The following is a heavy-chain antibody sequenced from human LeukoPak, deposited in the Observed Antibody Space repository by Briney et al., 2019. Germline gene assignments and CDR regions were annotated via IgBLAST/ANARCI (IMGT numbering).Heavy chain of an antibody. CDR3: VTSNNDIAAPDY. CDR1: GYTFTSYY. J-gene: IGHJ4*02. CDR2: INPSGGST. D-gene: IGHD6-25*01. V-gene: IGHV1-46*01. Sequence: ASVKVSCKASGYTFTSYYMHWVRQAPGQGLEWMEIINPSGGSTSYAQKFQGRVTMTRDTSTSTVYMELSSLRSEDTAVYYCVTSNNDIAAPDYWGQGTLVTVSS.